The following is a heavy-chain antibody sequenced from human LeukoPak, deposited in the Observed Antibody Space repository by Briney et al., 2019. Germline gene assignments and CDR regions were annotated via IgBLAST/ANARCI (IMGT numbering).Heavy chain of an antibody. J-gene: IGHJ4*02. V-gene: IGHV3-23*01. CDR1: EFIFSDYA. CDR3: AKEPVTGTTPEGY. Sequence: GGSLRLSCAASEFIFSDYAMGWVRQAPGKGLEWVSAISGSGGSTYCADSVKGRFTISRDNSKNTLYLQMNSLRAEDTAVYYCAKEPVTGTTPEGYWGQGTLVTVSS. D-gene: IGHD1-7*01. CDR2: ISGSGGST.